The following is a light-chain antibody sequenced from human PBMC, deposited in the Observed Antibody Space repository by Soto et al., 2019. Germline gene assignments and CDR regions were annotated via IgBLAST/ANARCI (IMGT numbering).Light chain of an antibody. J-gene: IGKJ1*01. Sequence: DIQMTQSPSTLSASVGDRVTITCRASQSISSWLAWYQQKPGKAPKLLIYDASSLESGVPSRFSGSGSGTEXTXXXXXXXXXXFXTYHCQQYNSXSTWTFGQGTKVE. V-gene: IGKV1-5*01. CDR2: DAS. CDR1: QSISSW. CDR3: QQYNSXSTWT.